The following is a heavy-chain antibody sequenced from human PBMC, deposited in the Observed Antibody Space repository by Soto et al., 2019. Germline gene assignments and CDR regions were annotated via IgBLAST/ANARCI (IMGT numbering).Heavy chain of an antibody. J-gene: IGHJ6*02. D-gene: IGHD2-2*01. CDR2: ISSSSSYI. CDR3: ARGSNRRSMHYGMDV. Sequence: GGSLRLSCSASGFTFSSYSMNWVRQAPGKGLEWVSSISSSSSYIYYADSVKGRFTISRDNAKNSLYLQMNSLRAEDTAVYYCARGSNRRSMHYGMDVWGQGTTVTVSS. CDR1: GFTFSSYS. V-gene: IGHV3-21*01.